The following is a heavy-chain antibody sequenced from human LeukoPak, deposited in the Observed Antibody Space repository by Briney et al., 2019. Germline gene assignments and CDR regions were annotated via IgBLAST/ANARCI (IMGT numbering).Heavy chain of an antibody. V-gene: IGHV5-51*01. J-gene: IGHJ4*02. Sequence: GAPLQISCRCAGSIFNTYWIGWGRPLPGKGEEWMGIIYPGDSDTRYTPSFQGQVTLSADKSINTAYLQWSSLKASDTAMYYCARRQGCSSTSCPPDYWGQGTLVTVSP. CDR3: ARRQGCSSTSCPPDY. CDR2: IYPGDSDT. CDR1: GSIFNTYW. D-gene: IGHD2-2*01.